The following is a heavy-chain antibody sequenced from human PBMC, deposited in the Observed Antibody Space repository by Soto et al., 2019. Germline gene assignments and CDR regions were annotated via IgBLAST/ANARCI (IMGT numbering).Heavy chain of an antibody. V-gene: IGHV1-69*05. CDR2: IIPIFGTA. J-gene: IGHJ4*02. CDR1: GGTFSSYA. CDR3: ARALRTKKDIVVVPAAIRIDY. Sequence: GASVKVSCKASGGTFSSYAISWVRQAPGQGLEWMGGIIPIFGTANYAQKFQGRVTMTRDTSISTAYMELSRLRSDDTAVYYCARALRTKKDIVVVPAAIRIDYWGQGTPVTVSS. D-gene: IGHD2-2*01.